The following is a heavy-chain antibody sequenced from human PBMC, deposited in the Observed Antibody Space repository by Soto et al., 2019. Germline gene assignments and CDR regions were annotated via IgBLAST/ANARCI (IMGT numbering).Heavy chain of an antibody. CDR3: ARLWGERAYCGGDCYSDDAFDI. V-gene: IGHV5-51*01. CDR1: GYSFTSYW. CDR2: IYPGDSDT. J-gene: IGHJ3*02. D-gene: IGHD2-21*02. Sequence: EVQLVQSGAEVKKPGESLKISCKGSGYSFTSYWIGWVRQMPGKGLEWMGIIYPGDSDTRYSPSFQGQVTISADKSISTAYLQWSSLKASDTAMYYCARLWGERAYCGGDCYSDDAFDIWGQGTMVTVSS.